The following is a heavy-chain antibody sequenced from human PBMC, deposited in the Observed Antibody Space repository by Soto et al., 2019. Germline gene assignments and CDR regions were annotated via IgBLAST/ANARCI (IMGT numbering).Heavy chain of an antibody. CDR3: ARIPVDTYMIYWSDP. J-gene: IGHJ5*02. D-gene: IGHD3-16*01. CDR2: VYFSGST. CDR1: GASVSSGDYY. V-gene: IGHV4-61*08. Sequence: PSETLSLTCSVSGASVSSGDYYWSWIRQPPGKGLEWIGHVYFSGSTNYIPPLKSRLTMSVDTAKNQFSLKLNSVTAADTAVYYCARIPVDTYMIYWSDPWGQGTQVTVSS.